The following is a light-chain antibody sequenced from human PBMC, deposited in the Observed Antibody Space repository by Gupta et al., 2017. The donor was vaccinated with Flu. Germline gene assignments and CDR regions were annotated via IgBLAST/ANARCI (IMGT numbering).Light chain of an antibody. J-gene: IGLJ2*01. CDR2: AKN. CDR1: SLRNAH. V-gene: IGLV3-19*01. Sequence: QTVRITCQGDSLRNAHASGYQQKPGQAPVLVIYAKNIRPSGIPDRFSGSSSGNTASLTITGAQAEDEADYYCNSRDSTDNHQAVFGGGTKLTVL. CDR3: NSRDSTDNHQAV.